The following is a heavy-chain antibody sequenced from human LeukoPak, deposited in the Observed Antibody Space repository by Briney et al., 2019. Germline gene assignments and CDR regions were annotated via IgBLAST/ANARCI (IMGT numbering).Heavy chain of an antibody. Sequence: GGSLRISCAASGFTFSDYYKSWIRQAPGKGLEWVSYISSSGSTIYYADSVKGRFTISRDNAKNSLYLQMNSLRAEDTAVYYCARDLPLWFGEPRGDYFDYWGQGTLVTVSS. V-gene: IGHV3-11*01. CDR2: ISSSGSTI. J-gene: IGHJ4*02. D-gene: IGHD3-10*01. CDR1: GFTFSDYY. CDR3: ARDLPLWFGEPRGDYFDY.